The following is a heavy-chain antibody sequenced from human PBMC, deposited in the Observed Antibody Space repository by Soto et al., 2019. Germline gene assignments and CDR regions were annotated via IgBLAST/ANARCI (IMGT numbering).Heavy chain of an antibody. J-gene: IGHJ5*02. CDR3: ARSRVGSLSAFDP. Sequence: SVKVSCKASGGTFSSYAISWVRQAPGQGLEWMGGIIPIFGTANYAQKLQGRVTMTTDTSTTTAYVELRSLTSDDTAVYYCARSRVGSLSAFDPWGQGTLVTVSS. CDR2: IIPIFGTA. V-gene: IGHV1-69*05. CDR1: GGTFSSYA. D-gene: IGHD1-26*01.